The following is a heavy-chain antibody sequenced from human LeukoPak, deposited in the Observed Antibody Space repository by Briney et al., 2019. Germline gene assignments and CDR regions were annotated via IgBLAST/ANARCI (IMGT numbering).Heavy chain of an antibody. CDR2: IYYSGST. CDR1: GDSISSSDYY. V-gene: IGHV4-39*01. J-gene: IGHJ4*02. CDR3: ARRDFSDSSAYYGF. Sequence: SETLSLTCTVSGDSISSSDYYWGWIRPRPGQGLVWIVNIYYSGSTYYNPSLKSRLSISVDSSKNQFSLKPSSVTAADTAVYYCARRDFSDSSAYYGFWGQGILVTVSS. D-gene: IGHD3-22*01.